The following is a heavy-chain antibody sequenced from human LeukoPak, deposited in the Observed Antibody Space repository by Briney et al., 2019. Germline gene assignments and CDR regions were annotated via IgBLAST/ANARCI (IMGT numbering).Heavy chain of an antibody. D-gene: IGHD1/OR15-1a*01. CDR1: GASIRPYY. CDR2: MYYSGTR. Sequence: SSETLSLTCSVSGASIRPYYWSWLRQSPGKGLEWIGFMYYSGTRNYNPSFTGRITISVDTSKNQFSLHLSSVTAADTAAYYCARHGPANSFDFWGRGNLVTVSS. CDR3: ARHGPANSFDF. J-gene: IGHJ4*02. V-gene: IGHV4-59*08.